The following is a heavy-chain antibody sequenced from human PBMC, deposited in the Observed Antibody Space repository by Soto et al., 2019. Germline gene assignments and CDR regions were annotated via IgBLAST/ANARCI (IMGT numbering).Heavy chain of an antibody. D-gene: IGHD6-19*01. CDR2: IHFGGNT. CDR1: GFTVSGDY. J-gene: IGHJ4*02. V-gene: IGHV3-53*01. Sequence: GVSLRLSCAASGFTVSGDYVSWVRQAPGKGLECVSVIHFGGNTYYADSVKGRFTVSRDNSKNTLYLQMNSLRVEDTAIYFCTKVSPQLLVHEYWGQG. CDR3: TKVSPQLLVHEY.